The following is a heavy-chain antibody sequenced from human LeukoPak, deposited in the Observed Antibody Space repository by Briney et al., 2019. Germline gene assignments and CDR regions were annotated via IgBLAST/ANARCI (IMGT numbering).Heavy chain of an antibody. CDR2: ISYDGSNK. CDR3: ARDSYSSPLWFFDY. D-gene: IGHD6-13*01. V-gene: IGHV3-30-3*01. CDR1: GFTFNSFA. Sequence: SGGSLRLSCAASGFTFNSFAMHWVRQAPGKGLEWVAVISYDGSNKYYADSVKGRFTISRDNAKNSLYLQMNSLRAEDTAVYYCARDSYSSPLWFFDYWGQGTLVTVSS. J-gene: IGHJ4*02.